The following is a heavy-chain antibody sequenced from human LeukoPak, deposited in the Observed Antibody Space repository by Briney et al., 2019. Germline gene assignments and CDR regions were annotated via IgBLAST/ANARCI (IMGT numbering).Heavy chain of an antibody. Sequence: SETLSLTCTVSGVSSSSSYWSWIRQPPGKGLEWIGYIFYTGDSNHNPSFKSRVSISLDTSKDQISLKLYSVTAADTAVYYCARNRFASPLDSWGQGTLVTVSS. CDR3: ARNRFASPLDS. D-gene: IGHD2-21*01. V-gene: IGHV4-59*08. J-gene: IGHJ4*02. CDR1: GVSSSSSY. CDR2: IFYTGDS.